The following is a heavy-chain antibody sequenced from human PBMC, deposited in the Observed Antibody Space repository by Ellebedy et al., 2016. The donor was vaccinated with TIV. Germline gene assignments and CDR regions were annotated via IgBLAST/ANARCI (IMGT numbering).Heavy chain of an antibody. CDR1: GGSISSSSYY. J-gene: IGHJ5*02. CDR3: ARDPALPRGRFDP. CDR2: IYYSGST. Sequence: MPSETLSLTCTVSGGSISSSSYYWGWIRQPPGKGLEWIGSIYYSGSTYYNPSLKSRVTISVDTSKNQFSLNLSSVTAADTAVYYCARDPALPRGRFDPWGQGTLVTVSS. V-gene: IGHV4-39*07.